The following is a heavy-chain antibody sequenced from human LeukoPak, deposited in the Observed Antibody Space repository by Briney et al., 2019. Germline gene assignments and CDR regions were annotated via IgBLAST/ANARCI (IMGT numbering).Heavy chain of an antibody. CDR3: ARARGYSEDAFDI. D-gene: IGHD5-18*01. V-gene: IGHV3-33*01. CDR2: IWYDGSNK. J-gene: IGHJ3*02. CDR1: GFTFSSYG. Sequence: GSLLLSCAASGFTFSSYGMHWVRQAPGKGLEWVAVIWYDGSNKYYADSVKGRFTISRDNSKNTLYLQMNSLRAEDTAVYYCARARGYSEDAFDIWGQGTMVTVSS.